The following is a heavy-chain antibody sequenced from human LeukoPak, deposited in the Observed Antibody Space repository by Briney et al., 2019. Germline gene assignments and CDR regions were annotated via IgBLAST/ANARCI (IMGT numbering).Heavy chain of an antibody. J-gene: IGHJ4*02. CDR1: GGSFSGYY. V-gene: IGHV4-34*01. D-gene: IGHD3-10*01. Sequence: PSETLSLTCAVYGGSFSGYYWSWIRQPPGKGLEWIGEINHSGSTNYNPSLKSRVTISVDTSKNQFSLKLSSVTAADTAVYYCARAPRYYYDSGLDWGQGTLVTVSS. CDR3: ARAPRYYYDSGLD. CDR2: INHSGST.